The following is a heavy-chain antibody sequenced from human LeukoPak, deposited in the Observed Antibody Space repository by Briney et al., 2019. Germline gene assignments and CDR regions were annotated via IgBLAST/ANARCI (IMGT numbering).Heavy chain of an antibody. CDR3: AREGEEMATIPFSFDY. Sequence: GGSLRLSCAASGFTFSSYWMSWVRQAPGKGLEWVANIKQDGSEKYYVDSVKGRFTISRDNAKNSLYLQMNSLRAEDTAVYYCAREGEEMATIPFSFDYWGQGTLVTVSS. J-gene: IGHJ4*02. CDR2: IKQDGSEK. D-gene: IGHD5-24*01. CDR1: GFTFSSYW. V-gene: IGHV3-7*03.